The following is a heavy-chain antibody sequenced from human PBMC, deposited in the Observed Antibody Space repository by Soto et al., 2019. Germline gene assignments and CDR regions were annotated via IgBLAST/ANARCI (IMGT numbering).Heavy chain of an antibody. CDR2: IFHSATT. Sequence: QLRLQEACSGLVQHSQTLSLTCAVSGDSISSGGSSWNWIRQPPGKGLEWVGYIFHSATTSYNPSLKSRVTIALYRSKNQFSLKLTSLTAADTAVYYCARDKVRACGGGFYGMAVCGQGTKVTVSS. V-gene: IGHV4-30-2*01. CDR1: GDSISSGGSS. CDR3: ARDKVRACGGGFYGMAV. J-gene: IGHJ6*01. D-gene: IGHD2-15*01.